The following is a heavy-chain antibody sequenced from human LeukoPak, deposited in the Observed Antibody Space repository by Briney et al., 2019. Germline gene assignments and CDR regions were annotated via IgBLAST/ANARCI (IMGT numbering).Heavy chain of an antibody. J-gene: IGHJ6*03. CDR3: AKGSDQFNYYNYMDV. D-gene: IGHD3-3*01. V-gene: IGHV3-23*01. CDR2: ISGSGGST. CDR1: GFTFSRYV. Sequence: GGSLRLSCAASGFTFSRYVMSWVRQAPGKGLQCVSFISGSGGSTFYADSVKGRFTISRDNSKKTLYLQTSSLTAEDTAVYYCAKGSDQFNYYNYMDVWGKGTTVTVSS.